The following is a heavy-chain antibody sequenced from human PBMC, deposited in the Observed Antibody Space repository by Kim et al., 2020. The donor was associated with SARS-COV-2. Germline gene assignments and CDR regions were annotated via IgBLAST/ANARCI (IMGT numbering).Heavy chain of an antibody. D-gene: IGHD3-16*01. V-gene: IGHV3-7*03. CDR2: GGEK. CDR3: ARGGDSDY. J-gene: IGHJ4*02. Sequence: GGEKYYVDSVTGRFTISRDNAKTSLYLQMNSQRAEDTAVYYCARGGDSDYWGQGTLVSVSS.